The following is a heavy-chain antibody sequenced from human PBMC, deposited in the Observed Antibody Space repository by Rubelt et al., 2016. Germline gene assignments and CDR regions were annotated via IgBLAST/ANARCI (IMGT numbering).Heavy chain of an antibody. CDR3: ARGMVGATGGGSPNYYYGMDV. J-gene: IGHJ6*02. CDR1: GGSFSAYY. Sequence: GQLQQWGAGLLKPSETLSLTCAVYGGSFSAYYWSWIRQPPGKGLEWIGEINHSGSTSYNPSLKSRVTISVETSKNQFSLRLTSVTAADTAVFSFARGMVGATGGGSPNYYYGMDVWGQWTTVNVSS. V-gene: IGHV4-34*02. CDR2: INHSGST. D-gene: IGHD1-26*01.